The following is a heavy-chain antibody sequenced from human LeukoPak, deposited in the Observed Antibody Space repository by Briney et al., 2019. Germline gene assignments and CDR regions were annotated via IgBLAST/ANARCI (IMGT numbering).Heavy chain of an antibody. CDR1: GYTFTGYY. V-gene: IGHV1-2*02. D-gene: IGHD3-10*01. Sequence: ASVKVSCKASGYTFTGYYMHWVRQAPGQGLEWMGWINPNSGGTNYAQKFQGRVTMTRDTSISTAYMELSRLRSDDTAVYYCARDRGTMVRGVIRWFDPWGQGTLVTVSS. CDR3: ARDRGTMVRGVIRWFDP. J-gene: IGHJ5*02. CDR2: INPNSGGT.